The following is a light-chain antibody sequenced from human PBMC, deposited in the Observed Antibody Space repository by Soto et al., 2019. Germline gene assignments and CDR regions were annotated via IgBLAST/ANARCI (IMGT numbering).Light chain of an antibody. CDR3: QQYWSDPT. CDR2: WTS. J-gene: IGKJ5*01. V-gene: IGKV4-1*01. CDR1: QSIFHTSDRMNC. Sequence: DIVMTQSPDSLAVSLGERVTIMCKSDQSIFHTSDRMNCLAWYQQKPGQPLRLLIHWTSMRESGVPDRFIGSGSWTDFALTITSLQAEDVAVYYCQQYWSDPTFGQGTRLEMK.